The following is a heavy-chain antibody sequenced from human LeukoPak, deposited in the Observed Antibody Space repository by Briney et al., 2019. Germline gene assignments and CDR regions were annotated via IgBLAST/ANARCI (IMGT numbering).Heavy chain of an antibody. CDR1: GFSFRSYA. CDR3: ARDYTGSGWYDS. D-gene: IGHD6-25*01. Sequence: GGSLRLSCAASGFSFRSYAMAWVRQAPGKGLEWVSTISGGADSTYFADSVKGRFTISRDNSKNTLYLQMNSLRVEDTAVYYCARDYTGSGWYDSWGQGTLLTVSS. J-gene: IGHJ5*01. V-gene: IGHV3-23*01. CDR2: ISGGADST.